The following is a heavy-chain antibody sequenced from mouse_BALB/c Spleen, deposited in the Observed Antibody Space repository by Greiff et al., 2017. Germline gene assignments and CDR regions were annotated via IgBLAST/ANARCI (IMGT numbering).Heavy chain of an antibody. Sequence: VHVKQSGPELVKPGASVKISCKASGYSFTGYFMNWVMQSHGKSLEWIGRINPYNGDTFYNQKFKGKATLTVDKSSSTAHMELRSLASEDSAVYYCARFITTVGGYFDVWGAGTTVTVSS. D-gene: IGHD1-1*01. V-gene: IGHV1-20*02. CDR3: ARFITTVGGYFDV. CDR1: GYSFTGYF. CDR2: INPYNGDT. J-gene: IGHJ1*01.